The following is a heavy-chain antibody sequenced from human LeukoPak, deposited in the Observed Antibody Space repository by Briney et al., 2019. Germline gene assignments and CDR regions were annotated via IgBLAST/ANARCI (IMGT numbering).Heavy chain of an antibody. V-gene: IGHV3-30*03. CDR2: ISYSGSVQ. Sequence: SLRLSCAASGFTFNNFGIHWVRQAPGKGLEWVSVISYSGSVQFYADSVKGRFTISRDDSKNTVHMQMNRLRVEDTAVYYCARSPRDSRDWTGTLDYWGQGALVTVSS. D-gene: IGHD3-22*01. CDR1: GFTFNNFG. J-gene: IGHJ4*02. CDR3: ARSPRDSRDWTGTLDY.